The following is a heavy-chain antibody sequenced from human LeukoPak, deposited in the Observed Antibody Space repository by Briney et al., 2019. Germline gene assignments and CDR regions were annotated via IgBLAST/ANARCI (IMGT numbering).Heavy chain of an antibody. D-gene: IGHD6-19*01. J-gene: IGHJ6*03. CDR1: GFTFSSYE. CDR2: ISSSGSTI. CDR3: AKDVASSGWYRSNYYYYMDV. V-gene: IGHV3-48*03. Sequence: GGSLRLSCAASGFTFSSYEMNWVRQAPGKGLEWVSYISSSGSTIYYADSVKGRFTISRDNAKNSLYLQMNSLRAEDTAVYYCAKDVASSGWYRSNYYYYMDVWGKGTTVTISS.